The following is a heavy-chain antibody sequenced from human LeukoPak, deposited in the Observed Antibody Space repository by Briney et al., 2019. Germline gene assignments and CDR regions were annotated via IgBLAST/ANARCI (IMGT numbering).Heavy chain of an antibody. J-gene: IGHJ5*02. V-gene: IGHV3-30*04. CDR1: GFTFSSYA. CDR2: ISYDGSNK. CDR3: ARGGNYYYDSSP. D-gene: IGHD3-22*01. Sequence: PGGSLRLSCAASGFTFSSYAMHWVRQAPGKGLEWVAVISYDGSNKYYADSVKGRFTISRDNSKNTLYLQMNSLRAEDTAVYYCARGGNYYYDSSPWGQGTLVTVSS.